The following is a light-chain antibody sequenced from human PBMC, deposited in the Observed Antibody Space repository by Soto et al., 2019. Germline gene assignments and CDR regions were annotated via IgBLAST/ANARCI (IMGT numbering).Light chain of an antibody. J-gene: IGLJ1*01. V-gene: IGLV2-14*01. Sequence: ALTQPASVSGSPGQSITISCSGTSRDFGGYNYVAWYQQHPGKAPKLVIYEVSNRPSGVSDRFSGSKSGNTASLTISGLQAEDEADYYCTSYTGSSPLYVFGTGTKVTVL. CDR1: SRDFGGYNY. CDR3: TSYTGSSPLYV. CDR2: EVS.